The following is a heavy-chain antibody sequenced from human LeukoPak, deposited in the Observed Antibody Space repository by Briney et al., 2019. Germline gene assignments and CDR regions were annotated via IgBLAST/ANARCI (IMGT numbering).Heavy chain of an antibody. V-gene: IGHV3-23*01. CDR1: GFIFSSYA. J-gene: IGHJ4*02. Sequence: PGGSLRLSCAASGFIFSSYAMSWVRQAPGKGLEWVSVISGSGGTTYYADSMEGRFTISRDNSKNTLYLQMSSLRAEDTAVYYCAKVGPSTTGTTTSGFDSWGQGTLVTVSS. CDR2: ISGSGGTT. D-gene: IGHD1-1*01. CDR3: AKVGPSTTGTTTSGFDS.